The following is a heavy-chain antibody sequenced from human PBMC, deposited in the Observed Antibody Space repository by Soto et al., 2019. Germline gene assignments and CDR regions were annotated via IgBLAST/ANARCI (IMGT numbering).Heavy chain of an antibody. CDR2: ISYDGSNN. CDR3: AKVSDGYCSGGSCYGFDY. CDR1: GFTFSSYG. J-gene: IGHJ4*02. D-gene: IGHD2-15*01. Sequence: GGSLRLSCAASGFTFSSYGMHWVRQSPGKGLEWVAVISYDGSNNYYADSVKGRFTISRDNSKNTLYLQMNSLRAEDTAVYYCAKVSDGYCSGGSCYGFDYWGQGTLVTVSS. V-gene: IGHV3-30*18.